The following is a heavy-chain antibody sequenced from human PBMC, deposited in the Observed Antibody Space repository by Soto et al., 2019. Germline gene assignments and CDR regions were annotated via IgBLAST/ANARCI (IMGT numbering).Heavy chain of an antibody. J-gene: IGHJ4*02. CDR3: ARDLSIAAAGPLGY. D-gene: IGHD6-13*01. CDR2: ISYDGSNK. V-gene: IGHV3-30*03. Sequence: PGGSLRLSCAASGFTFSSYGMHWVRQAPGKGLEWVAVISYDGSNKYYADSVKGRFTISRDNSKNTLYLQMNSLRAEGTAVYYCARDLSIAAAGPLGYWGQGTLVTVSS. CDR1: GFTFSSYG.